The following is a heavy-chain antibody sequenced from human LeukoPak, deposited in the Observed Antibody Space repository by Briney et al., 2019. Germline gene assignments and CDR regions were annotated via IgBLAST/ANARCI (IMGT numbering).Heavy chain of an antibody. CDR1: GFTFTSYA. V-gene: IGHV3-23*01. CDR3: AKEGRSDYGENY. Sequence: PGGSLRLSCAASGFTFTSYAMSWVRQAPGEGLECVSAISGSGGSTYYAHSVKGRFTISRDNSKNTLYLQMNSLGAEDTAVYYCAKEGRSDYGENYWGQGTLITVSS. CDR2: ISGSGGST. D-gene: IGHD4-17*01. J-gene: IGHJ4*02.